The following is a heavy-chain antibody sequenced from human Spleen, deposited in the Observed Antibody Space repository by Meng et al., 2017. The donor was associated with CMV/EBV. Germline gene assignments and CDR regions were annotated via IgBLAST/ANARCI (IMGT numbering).Heavy chain of an antibody. V-gene: IGHV4-39*07. CDR1: GGSISSSTYY. CDR3: ARGPTDFWSGYYLGVVALVN. CDR2: IHYTGST. J-gene: IGHJ6*02. Sequence: SETLSLTCTVSGGSISSSTYYWGWIRQAPGKGLEWIGSIHYTGSTHYNPSLKSRVTISVDTSKNQFSLKLNYVTAADTAVYYCARGPTDFWSGYYLGVVALVNWGQGTTVTVSS. D-gene: IGHD3-3*01.